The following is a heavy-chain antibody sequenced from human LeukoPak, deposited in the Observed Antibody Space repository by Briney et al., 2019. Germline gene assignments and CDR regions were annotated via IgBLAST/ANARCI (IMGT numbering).Heavy chain of an antibody. CDR2: IKQDGSEK. CDR3: ARDYYGSGNEGLFDY. D-gene: IGHD3-10*01. J-gene: IGHJ4*02. CDR1: GFPFSDYR. V-gene: IGHV3-7*01. Sequence: GGPLRLPCAASGFPFSDYRMSWVRQAPGKGLECVAIIKQDGSEKYYMASMKGRFTISRDNAKNSLHLQMNNLRAEDTAVYYCARDYYGSGNEGLFDYWGQGTLVTVSS.